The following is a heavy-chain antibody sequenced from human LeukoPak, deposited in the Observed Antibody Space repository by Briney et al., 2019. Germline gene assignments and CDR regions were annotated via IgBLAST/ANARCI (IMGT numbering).Heavy chain of an antibody. D-gene: IGHD3-22*01. CDR2: ISAYNGNT. CDR1: GYTFTSYG. Sequence: GASVKVSCKASGYTFTSYGISWVRQAPGQGLEWMGWISAYNGNTNYAQKLQGRVTMTTDTSTSTAYMELRSLRSDDTAVYYCARSPSPYYYDSSGLQTDYWGQGTLVTVSS. V-gene: IGHV1-18*01. J-gene: IGHJ4*02. CDR3: ARSPSPYYYDSSGLQTDY.